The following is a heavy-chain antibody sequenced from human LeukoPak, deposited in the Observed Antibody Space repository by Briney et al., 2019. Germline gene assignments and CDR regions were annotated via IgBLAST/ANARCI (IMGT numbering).Heavy chain of an antibody. CDR2: IYSGST. CDR3: AKAVVVVPAATPFDY. J-gene: IGHJ4*02. V-gene: IGHV3-53*01. D-gene: IGHD2-2*01. CDR1: GFTVSSNS. Sequence: GGSLRLSCTVSGFTVSSNSMSWVRQAPGKGLEWVSFIYSGSTHYSDSVKGRFTISRDNSKITLYLQMNGLRAEDTALFYCAKAVVVVPAATPFDYWGLGTLVTVSS.